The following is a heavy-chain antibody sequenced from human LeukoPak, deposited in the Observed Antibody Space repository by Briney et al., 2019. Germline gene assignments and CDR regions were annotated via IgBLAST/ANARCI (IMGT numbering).Heavy chain of an antibody. Sequence: SETLSLTCAVSGGSISSSNWWSWVRQSPGKGLEWIGEIYHSGSTNYNPSLKSRATVSVDKSKNQFSLKLSSVTAADTAMYYCATRYSSGWIDQWGQGTLITVSS. V-gene: IGHV4-4*02. CDR2: IYHSGST. J-gene: IGHJ5*02. D-gene: IGHD6-19*01. CDR1: GGSISSSNW. CDR3: ATRYSSGWIDQ.